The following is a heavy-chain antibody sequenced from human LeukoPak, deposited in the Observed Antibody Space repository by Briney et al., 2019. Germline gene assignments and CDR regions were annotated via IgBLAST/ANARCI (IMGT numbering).Heavy chain of an antibody. Sequence: ASVEVSCKASGYTFTGYYMHWVRQAPGQGLEWMGWINPNSGGTNYAQKFQGRVTMTRDTSISTAYMELSRLRSDDTAVYYCARGTEEIVVVMGFEYWGQGTLVTVSS. CDR1: GYTFTGYY. D-gene: IGHD3-22*01. CDR3: ARGTEEIVVVMGFEY. J-gene: IGHJ4*02. CDR2: INPNSGGT. V-gene: IGHV1-2*02.